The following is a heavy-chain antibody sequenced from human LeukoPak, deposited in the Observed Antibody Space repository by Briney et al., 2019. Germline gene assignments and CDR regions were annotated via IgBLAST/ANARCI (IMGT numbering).Heavy chain of an antibody. CDR3: ASSIVAGYFDY. Sequence: GESLKISCKGSGYSFTSNWIDWVRQMPGKGMEWMGIIYPGDSDTRYSPSFQGQVTISADKSISTAYLQWSGLKASDTAMYYCASSIVAGYFDYWGQGTLVTVSS. CDR2: IYPGDSDT. J-gene: IGHJ4*02. CDR1: GYSFTSNW. V-gene: IGHV5-51*01. D-gene: IGHD6-19*01.